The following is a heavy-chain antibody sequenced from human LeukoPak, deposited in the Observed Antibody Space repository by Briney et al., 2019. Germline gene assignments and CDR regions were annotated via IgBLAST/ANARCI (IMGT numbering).Heavy chain of an antibody. CDR3: ARETAMDY. V-gene: IGHV1-46*01. Sequence: ASVKVSRKASGYTVTNYYIHWVRQAPGQGLEWMGVINPGGGSTNYAQKFQGRVTMTRDTSTSTVYMEVSSLRSEDTAVYYCARETAMDYWGQGTLVTVSS. J-gene: IGHJ4*02. D-gene: IGHD5-18*01. CDR1: GYTVTNYY. CDR2: INPGGGST.